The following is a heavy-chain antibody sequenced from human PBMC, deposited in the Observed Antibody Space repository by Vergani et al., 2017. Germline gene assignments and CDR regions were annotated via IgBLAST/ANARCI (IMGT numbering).Heavy chain of an antibody. Sequence: EVQLVQSGAEVKKPGESLRISCKGSGYSFTSYWISWVRQMPGKGLEWMGRIDPSDSYTNYSPSFQGHVTISADKSISTAYLQWSSLKASDTAMYYCAGGGDFWSGYYPYYYGMDVWGQGTTVTVSS. CDR1: GYSFTSYW. CDR2: IDPSDSYT. D-gene: IGHD3-3*01. CDR3: AGGGDFWSGYYPYYYGMDV. V-gene: IGHV5-10-1*03. J-gene: IGHJ6*02.